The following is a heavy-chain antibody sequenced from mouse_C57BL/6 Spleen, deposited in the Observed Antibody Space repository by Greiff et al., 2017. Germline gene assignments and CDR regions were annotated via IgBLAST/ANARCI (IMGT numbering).Heavy chain of an antibody. CDR1: GYTFTSYW. D-gene: IGHD2-5*01. Sequence: QVQLQQPGAELVMPGASVKLSCKASGYTFTSYWMHWVKQRPGQGLEWIGEIDPSDSYTNYNQKFKGKSTLTVDKSSSTAYMQLSSLTSEDSAVYYCGRREGHYSNPYAMDDWGQGTSVTVSS. CDR3: GRREGHYSNPYAMDD. J-gene: IGHJ4*01. CDR2: IDPSDSYT. V-gene: IGHV1-69*01.